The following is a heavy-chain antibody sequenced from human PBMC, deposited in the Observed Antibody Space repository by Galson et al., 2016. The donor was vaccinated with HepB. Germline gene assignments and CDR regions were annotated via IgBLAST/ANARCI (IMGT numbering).Heavy chain of an antibody. V-gene: IGHV1-18*01. CDR1: GYTFTSYG. CDR3: ARDYDPDSSGWWDYYYYYGMDV. D-gene: IGHD6-19*01. J-gene: IGHJ6*02. Sequence: SVKVSCKASGYTFTSYGITWVRQAPGQGLEWVGWIGVYNGNTNYAQKLQGRITMTTDTSTSTTYMELRSLRSDDTAVYYCARDYDPDSSGWWDYYYYYGMDVWGQGTTVTVSS. CDR2: IGVYNGNT.